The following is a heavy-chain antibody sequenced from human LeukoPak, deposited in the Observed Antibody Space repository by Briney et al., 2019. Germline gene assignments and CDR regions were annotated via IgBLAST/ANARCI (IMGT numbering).Heavy chain of an antibody. J-gene: IGHJ4*02. CDR3: AKDVGKWESLHFFDY. D-gene: IGHD1-26*01. Sequence: GGSLRLSCAASGFTFSSYGMHWVRQAPGKGLEWVAVIWYDGSNKYYADSVKGRFTISRDNSKNTLYLQMNSLRGDDTAVYYCAKDVGKWESLHFFDYWGQGTLVTVSS. CDR1: GFTFSSYG. V-gene: IGHV3-33*06. CDR2: IWYDGSNK.